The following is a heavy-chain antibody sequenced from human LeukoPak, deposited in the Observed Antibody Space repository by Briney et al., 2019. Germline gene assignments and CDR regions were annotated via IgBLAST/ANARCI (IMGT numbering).Heavy chain of an antibody. CDR2: IHPSTGNP. CDR1: GYTFRQYS. D-gene: IGHD3-16*02. Sequence: GASVIVSCKASGYTFRQYSMSWVRQAPGQGLEWMGWIHPSTGNPTYAQGFTGRFVFSLDTSVSTTYLQIISLKAEDTAVYYCARAFQSLGGLSLPDYWGQGTLVTVSS. CDR3: ARAFQSLGGLSLPDY. V-gene: IGHV7-4-1*02. J-gene: IGHJ4*02.